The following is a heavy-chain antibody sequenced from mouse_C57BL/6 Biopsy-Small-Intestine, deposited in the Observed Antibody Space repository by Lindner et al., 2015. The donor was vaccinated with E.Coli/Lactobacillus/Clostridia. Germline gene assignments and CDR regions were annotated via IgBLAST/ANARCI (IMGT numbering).Heavy chain of an antibody. V-gene: IGHV1-85*01. Sequence: VQLQESGPELVKPGASVKLSCKASGYTFTSYDINWVKQRPGQGLEWIGWIYPRDGSTKYNEKFKGKATLTVDTSSSTAYMELHSLTSEDSAVYFCARRSHYYGSSYWYLDVWGTGTTVTVSS. CDR3: ARRSHYYGSSYWYLDV. CDR1: GYTFTSYD. CDR2: IYPRDGST. J-gene: IGHJ1*03. D-gene: IGHD1-1*01.